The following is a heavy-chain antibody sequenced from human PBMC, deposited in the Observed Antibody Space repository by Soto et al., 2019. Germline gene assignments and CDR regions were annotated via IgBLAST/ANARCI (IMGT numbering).Heavy chain of an antibody. CDR1: GFTFSSYG. Sequence: QVQLVESGGGVVQPGRSLRLSCEASGFTFSSYGMHWVRQAPGKGLAWVAVISYDGSNKYYADSVKGRFTISRDNSKNTLYLQMNSLRAEDTAVYYCAKARDVDTAMVSDYWGQGTLVTVSS. V-gene: IGHV3-30*18. CDR2: ISYDGSNK. CDR3: AKARDVDTAMVSDY. D-gene: IGHD5-18*01. J-gene: IGHJ4*02.